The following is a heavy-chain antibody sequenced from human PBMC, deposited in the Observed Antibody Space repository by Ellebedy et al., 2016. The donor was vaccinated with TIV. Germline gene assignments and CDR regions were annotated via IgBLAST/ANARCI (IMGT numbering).Heavy chain of an antibody. V-gene: IGHV3-23*01. Sequence: GESLKISXAASGFTFSSYAMSWVRQAPGKGLEWVSAISGSGGSTYYADSVKGRFTISRDNSKNTLYLQMNSLRAEDTAVYYCAKDLGYGDYAQGPIQFDYWGQGTLVTVSS. CDR1: GFTFSSYA. CDR3: AKDLGYGDYAQGPIQFDY. CDR2: ISGSGGST. D-gene: IGHD4-17*01. J-gene: IGHJ4*02.